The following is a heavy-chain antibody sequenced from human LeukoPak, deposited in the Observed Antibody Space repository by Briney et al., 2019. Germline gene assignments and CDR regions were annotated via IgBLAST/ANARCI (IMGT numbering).Heavy chain of an antibody. Sequence: SETLSLTCTVSGGSISSSSYYWGWIRQPPGKGLEWIGSIYHSGSTYHNPSLKSRVTISVDTSKNQLSLRLSSVTAADTAVYYCARPNPLGTLDSWGQGTLVTVSS. D-gene: IGHD7-27*01. CDR3: ARPNPLGTLDS. CDR2: IYHSGST. J-gene: IGHJ4*02. V-gene: IGHV4-39*07. CDR1: GGSISSSSYY.